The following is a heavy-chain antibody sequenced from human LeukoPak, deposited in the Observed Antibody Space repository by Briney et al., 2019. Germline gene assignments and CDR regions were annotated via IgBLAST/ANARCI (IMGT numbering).Heavy chain of an antibody. CDR1: GYTFTRYD. CDR3: ARGGYCSGGSCYRNWFDP. J-gene: IGHJ5*02. CDR2: MNPNSGNT. V-gene: IGHV1-8*01. Sequence: ASVKVSCKASGYTFTRYDINWARQATGQGLEWMGWMNPNSGNTGYAQKFQGRVTMTRNTSISTAYMELSSLRSEDTAVYYCARGGYCSGGSCYRNWFDPWGQGTLVTVSS. D-gene: IGHD2-15*01.